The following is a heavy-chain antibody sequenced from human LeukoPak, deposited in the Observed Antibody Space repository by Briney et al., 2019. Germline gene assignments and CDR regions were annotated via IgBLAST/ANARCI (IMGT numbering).Heavy chain of an antibody. CDR2: ISSSSSYI. Sequence: GGSLRLSCAASGFTFSSYSMNWVRQAPGKGLEWVSSISSSSSYIYYADSVKGRFTISRDNAKNSLYLQMNSLRAEDTAVYYWARVYDRYSSGWYSPYLDYWGQGTLVTGSS. V-gene: IGHV3-21*01. D-gene: IGHD6-19*01. CDR1: GFTFSSYS. J-gene: IGHJ4*02. CDR3: ARVYDRYSSGWYSPYLDY.